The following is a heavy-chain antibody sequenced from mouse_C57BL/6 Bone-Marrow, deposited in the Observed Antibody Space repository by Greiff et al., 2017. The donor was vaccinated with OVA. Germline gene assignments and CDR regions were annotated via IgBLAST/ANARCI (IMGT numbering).Heavy chain of an antibody. D-gene: IGHD2-5*01. J-gene: IGHJ2*01. Sequence: EVQLVESGGGLVQPGGSMKLSCAASGFTFSDAWMDWVRQSPEKGLEWVAEIRNKANNHATYYAESVKGRFTISRDDSKSSVYLQMNSLRAEDTGIDYCTRDSNYPFDYWGQGTTLTVSS. CDR2: IRNKANNHAT. CDR1: GFTFSDAW. CDR3: TRDSNYPFDY. V-gene: IGHV6-6*01.